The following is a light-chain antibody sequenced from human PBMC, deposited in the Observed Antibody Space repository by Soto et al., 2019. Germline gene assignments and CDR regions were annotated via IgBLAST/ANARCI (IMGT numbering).Light chain of an antibody. CDR2: GAS. V-gene: IGKV3-20*01. CDR3: QHYGSAPT. CDR1: QSVNSNY. Sequence: LTQTPFVLCMSLGVGAPRTSRASQSVNSNYLAWYQQKSGQAPRLLIYGASSRATGIPDRFSGSGSGTDFALTISRLEPEDFAVDYCQHYGSAPTFGQGTKVEIK. J-gene: IGKJ1*01.